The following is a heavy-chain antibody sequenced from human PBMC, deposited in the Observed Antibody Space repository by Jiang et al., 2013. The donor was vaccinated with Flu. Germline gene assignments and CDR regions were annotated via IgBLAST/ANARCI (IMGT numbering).Heavy chain of an antibody. J-gene: IGHJ2*01. CDR3: ARDMVASPTQDWYFDL. CDR1: GFTFSSYG. V-gene: IGHV3-33*01. D-gene: IGHD5-12*01. CDR2: IWYDGSNK. Sequence: ASGFTFSSYGMHWVRQAPGKGLEWVAVIWYDGSNKYYADSVKGRFTISRDNSKNTLYLQMNSLRAEDTAVYYCARDMVASPTQDWYFDLWGRGTLVTVSS.